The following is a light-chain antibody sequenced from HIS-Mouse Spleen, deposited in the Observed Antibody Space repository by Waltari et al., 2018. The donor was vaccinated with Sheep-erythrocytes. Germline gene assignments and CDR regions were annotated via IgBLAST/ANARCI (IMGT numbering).Light chain of an antibody. Sequence: AIQLTQSPSSLSASVGARVTITCRASQGISSALAWYQQKPGKTPKLLFYDAYSLESGVPSRFSGSGSGTDFTLTISSLQPEDFATYYCQQFNNYPRTFGQGTKVEIK. V-gene: IGKV1D-13*01. CDR3: QQFNNYPRT. CDR2: DAY. CDR1: QGISSA. J-gene: IGKJ1*01.